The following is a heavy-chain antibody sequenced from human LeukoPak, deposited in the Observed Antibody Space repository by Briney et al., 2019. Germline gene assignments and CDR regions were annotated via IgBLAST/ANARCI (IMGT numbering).Heavy chain of an antibody. CDR1: GFTFSSYW. J-gene: IGHJ4*02. V-gene: IGHV3-74*01. Sequence: GGSLRLSCAASGFTFSSYWMHWVRQAPGKGLVWVSRINSDGSSTSYADSVKGRFTISRDNAKNTQYLQMNSLRAEDTAVYYCARGARGQIIAAAVGWGQGTLVTVSS. CDR2: INSDGSST. D-gene: IGHD6-13*01. CDR3: ARGARGQIIAAAVG.